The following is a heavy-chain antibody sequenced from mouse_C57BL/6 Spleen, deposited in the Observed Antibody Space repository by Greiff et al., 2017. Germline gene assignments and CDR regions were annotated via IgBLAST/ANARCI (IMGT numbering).Heavy chain of an antibody. V-gene: IGHV1-64*01. Sequence: QVQLQQPGAELVKPGASVKLSCKASGYTFTSYWMHWVKQRPGQGLEWIGMIHPNSGSTNYNEKFKSKATLTVDKSSSTAYMQLSSLTSEDSAVYYCAREGPVVEGGYAMDYWGQGTSVTVSS. J-gene: IGHJ4*01. CDR1: GYTFTSYW. CDR2: IHPNSGST. CDR3: AREGPVVEGGYAMDY. D-gene: IGHD1-1*01.